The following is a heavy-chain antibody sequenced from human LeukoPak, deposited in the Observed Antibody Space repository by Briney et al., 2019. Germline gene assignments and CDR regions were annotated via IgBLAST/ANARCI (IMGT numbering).Heavy chain of an antibody. D-gene: IGHD3-22*01. J-gene: IGHJ4*02. CDR3: ARAPYYYDSSGYYYYFDY. CDR1: GFTFSSYS. CDR2: ISSSSSTI. Sequence: GGSLRLSCAASGFTFSSYSMNWVRQAPGKGLEWVSYISSSSSTIYYADSVKGRFTISRDNAKNSLYLQMNSLRAEDTRVYYCARAPYYYDSSGYYYYFDYWGQGTLVTVSS. V-gene: IGHV3-48*01.